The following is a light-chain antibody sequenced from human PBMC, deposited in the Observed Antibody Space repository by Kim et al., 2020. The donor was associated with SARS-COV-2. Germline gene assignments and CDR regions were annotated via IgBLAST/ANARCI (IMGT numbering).Light chain of an antibody. Sequence: SASIGDRVTITCRASQMIDTWLAWYQQKPWKAPKLLIYLASTLENGVPPRFSGSGSGAEFTLTINNLQPDDFATYYCQHYIRFPYTFGQGTKLEI. CDR2: LAS. CDR3: QHYIRFPYT. CDR1: QMIDTW. J-gene: IGKJ2*01. V-gene: IGKV1-5*03.